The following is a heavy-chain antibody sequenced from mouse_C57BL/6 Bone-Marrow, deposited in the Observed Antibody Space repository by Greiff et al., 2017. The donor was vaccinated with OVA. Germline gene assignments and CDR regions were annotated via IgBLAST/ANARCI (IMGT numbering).Heavy chain of an antibody. CDR3: ASQAFYWYFDV. V-gene: IGHV1-19*01. D-gene: IGHD3-2*02. CDR2: INPYNGGT. Sequence: EVQLQQSGPVLVKPGASVKMSCKASGYTFTDYYMNWVKQSHGKSLEWIGVINPYNGGTSYNQKFKGKATLTVDKSSSTAYMELNSLTSEDSAVYYCASQAFYWYFDVWGTGTTVTVSS. J-gene: IGHJ1*03. CDR1: GYTFTDYY.